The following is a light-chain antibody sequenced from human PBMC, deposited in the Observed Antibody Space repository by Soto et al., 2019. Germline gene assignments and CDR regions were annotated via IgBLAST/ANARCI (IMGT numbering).Light chain of an antibody. J-gene: IGKJ1*01. CDR1: QSISSW. CDR3: QQYNSYSWT. Sequence: DIQMTQSPSTLSPSVGDRVTITCRACQSISSWLAWYQQKPGKAPKVLISKASSLESGVPSRFSGSGSGTEFTLTISSLQPDDFATYYSQQYNSYSWTFGQGNKVEIK. CDR2: KAS. V-gene: IGKV1-5*03.